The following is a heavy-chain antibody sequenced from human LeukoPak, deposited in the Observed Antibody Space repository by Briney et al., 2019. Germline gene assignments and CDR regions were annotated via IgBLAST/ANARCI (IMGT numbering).Heavy chain of an antibody. CDR2: IIPIFGTA. CDR1: GGTFSSYA. CDR3: ARSPDTAMVHGYYYYDMDV. V-gene: IGHV1-69*13. D-gene: IGHD5-18*01. Sequence: ASVKVSCKASGGTFSSYAISWVRQAPGQGLEWMGGIIPIFGTANYAQKFQGRVTITADESTTTAYMELSSLRSEDTAVYYCARSPDTAMVHGYYYYDMDVWGKGTTVTISS. J-gene: IGHJ6*03.